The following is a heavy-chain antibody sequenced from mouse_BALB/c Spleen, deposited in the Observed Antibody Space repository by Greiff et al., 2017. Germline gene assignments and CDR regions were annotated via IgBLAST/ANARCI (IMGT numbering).Heavy chain of an antibody. D-gene: IGHD1-2*01. CDR1: GFSLTSYG. J-gene: IGHJ3*01. Sequence: VKLVESGPGLVAPSQSLSITCTVSGFSLTSYGVHWVRQPPGKGLEWLGVIWAGGSTNYNSALMSRLSISKDNSKSQVFLKMNSLQTDDTAMYYCAITTATAYWGQGTLVTVSA. V-gene: IGHV2-9*02. CDR2: IWAGGST. CDR3: AITTATAY.